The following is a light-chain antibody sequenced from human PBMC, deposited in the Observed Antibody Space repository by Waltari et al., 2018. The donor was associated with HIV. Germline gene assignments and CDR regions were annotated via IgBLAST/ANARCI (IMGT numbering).Light chain of an antibody. Sequence: DIQMTQSPSTLSASVGDRVTITCRASQNIDTWLAWYQQKSGTAPKLLLYKASSLESGVPSRFSGSGSGTEFTLTINSLQPDDFATYYCQQYKISSPWTFGQGTKVDI. CDR3: QQYKISSPWT. CDR2: KAS. CDR1: QNIDTW. V-gene: IGKV1-5*03. J-gene: IGKJ1*01.